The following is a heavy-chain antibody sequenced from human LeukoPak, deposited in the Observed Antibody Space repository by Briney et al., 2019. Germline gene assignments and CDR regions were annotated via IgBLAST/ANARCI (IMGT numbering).Heavy chain of an antibody. D-gene: IGHD1-1*01. J-gene: IGHJ4*01. CDR1: GFTISGFW. CDR3: IREVQVRASASLGL. CDR2: MNSAGTTI. Sequence: QTGGSLRLSCAASGFTISGFWMHWVRQVPGEGLVWVARMNSAGTTINYADSVKGRFTISRDNVRNTLHLQMNNLSLEDTAVYFCIREVQVRASASLGLWGRGTLVTVS. V-gene: IGHV3-74*01.